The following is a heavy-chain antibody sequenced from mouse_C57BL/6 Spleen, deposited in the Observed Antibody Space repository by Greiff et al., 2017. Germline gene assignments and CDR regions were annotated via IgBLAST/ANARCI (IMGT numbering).Heavy chain of an antibody. CDR3: AKEDGNSYYYAMDY. V-gene: IGHV2-5*01. D-gene: IGHD2-1*01. CDR2: IWRGGST. J-gene: IGHJ4*01. CDR1: GFSLTSYG. Sequence: VKLMESGPGLVQPSQSLSITCTVSGFSLTSYGVHWVRQSPGKGLEWLGVIWRGGSTDYNAAFMSRLSITKDNSKSQVFFKMNSLQADDTAIYYCAKEDGNSYYYAMDYWGQGTSVTVSS.